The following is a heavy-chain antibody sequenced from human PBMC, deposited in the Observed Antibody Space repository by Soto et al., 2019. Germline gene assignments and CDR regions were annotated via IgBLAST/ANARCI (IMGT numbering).Heavy chain of an antibody. Sequence: QKYLVESGGGVVQPGGXLRLSCVASGSICSGYGMHWVRQAPGKGLEWVAVIWYDGSNKYYADSVKGRFTISRDNSKNMLYLQMDSLRAEDTAVYYCARDGIGGSVFRGFCDYWGQGTLVTVSS. V-gene: IGHV3-33*01. CDR1: GSICSGYG. J-gene: IGHJ4*02. CDR2: IWYDGSNK. D-gene: IGHD2-15*01. CDR3: ARDGIGGSVFRGFCDY.